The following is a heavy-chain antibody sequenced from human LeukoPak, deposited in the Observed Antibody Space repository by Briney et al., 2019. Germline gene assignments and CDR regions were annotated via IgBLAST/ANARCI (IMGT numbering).Heavy chain of an antibody. D-gene: IGHD4-17*01. J-gene: IGHJ6*03. V-gene: IGHV4-59*01. CDR2: IYYSGST. CDR1: GGSISNYY. CDR3: ATVTPYYYYMGV. Sequence: SETLSLTCTVSGGSISNYYWGWIRQPPGKGLEWIGYIYYSGSTNYNPSLKSRVTISVDTSKNQFSLKLSSVTAADTAVYYCATVTPYYYYMGVWGKGTTVTISS.